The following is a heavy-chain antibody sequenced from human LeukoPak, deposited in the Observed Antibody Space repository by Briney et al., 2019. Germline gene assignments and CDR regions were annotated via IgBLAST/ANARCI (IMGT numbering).Heavy chain of an antibody. V-gene: IGHV3-74*03. CDR1: GLTFNSHW. CDR2: INSDGSSA. CDR3: AVRLGAAGEP. J-gene: IGHJ5*02. Sequence: PGGSLRLSCAASGLTFNSHWLYWFHQVPGKGLVWVSRINSDGSSATYADSVRGRFTSSRDNADNTLFLQMNSLRAEDTAVYYCAVRLGAAGEPWGQGTLVTVSS. D-gene: IGHD6-13*01.